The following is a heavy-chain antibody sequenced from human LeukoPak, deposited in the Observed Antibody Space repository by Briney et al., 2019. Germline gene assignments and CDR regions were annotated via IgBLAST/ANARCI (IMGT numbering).Heavy chain of an antibody. CDR1: GYSINSGFY. D-gene: IGHD6-19*01. Sequence: SETLSLTCTVSGYSINSGFYWGWIRQPPGKGLEWIGSIYHSGSTNYNPSLKSRVTISVDTSKNQFSLKLSSVTAADTAVYYCARGHRSSGWYDYWGQGTLVTVSS. V-gene: IGHV4-38-2*02. CDR3: ARGHRSSGWYDY. CDR2: IYHSGST. J-gene: IGHJ4*02.